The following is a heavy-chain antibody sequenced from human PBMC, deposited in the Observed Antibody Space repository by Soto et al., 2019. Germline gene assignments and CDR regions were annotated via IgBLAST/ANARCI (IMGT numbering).Heavy chain of an antibody. D-gene: IGHD2-2*01. CDR1: GFTFSSYA. Sequence: PGGSLRLSCAASGFTFSSYAMSWVRQAPGKGLEWVSAISGSGGSTYYADSVKGRFTISRDNSKNTLYLQMNSLRAEDTAVYYCAKARIVVVPAATFGVVRYYYYGMDVWGQGTTVTVSS. J-gene: IGHJ6*02. CDR2: ISGSGGST. V-gene: IGHV3-23*01. CDR3: AKARIVVVPAATFGVVRYYYYGMDV.